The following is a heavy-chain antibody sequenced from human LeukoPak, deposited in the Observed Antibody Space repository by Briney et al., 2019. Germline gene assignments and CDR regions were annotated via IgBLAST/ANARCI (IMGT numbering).Heavy chain of an antibody. D-gene: IGHD1-1*01. CDR2: INHSGST. CDR1: GGSFSGYY. V-gene: IGHV4-34*01. Sequence: PSETLSLTCAVYGGSFSGYYWSWIRQPPGKGLEWIGEINHSGSTNYNPSLKSRVTMSVDTSKNQFSLKLSSVTAADTAVYYCARDGKGNWFDPWGQGTLVTVSS. J-gene: IGHJ5*02. CDR3: ARDGKGNWFDP.